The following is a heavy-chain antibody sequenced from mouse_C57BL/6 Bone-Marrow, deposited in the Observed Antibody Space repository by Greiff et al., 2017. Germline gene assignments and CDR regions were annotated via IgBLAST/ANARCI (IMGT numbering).Heavy chain of an antibody. J-gene: IGHJ3*01. V-gene: IGHV1-81*01. CDR1: GYTFTSYG. D-gene: IGHD2-5*01. CDR3: ARRDYSNYGGFFAY. Sequence: QVQLQQSGAELARPGASVKLSCKASGYTFTSYGISWVKQRTGQGLEWIGEIYPRSGNTYYNEKFKGKATLTADKSSSTAYMELRSLTSEDSAVYFCARRDYSNYGGFFAYWGQGTLVTVSA. CDR2: IYPRSGNT.